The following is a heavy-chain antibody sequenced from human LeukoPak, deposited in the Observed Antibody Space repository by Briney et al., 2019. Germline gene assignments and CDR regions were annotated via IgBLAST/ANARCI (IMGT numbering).Heavy chain of an antibody. D-gene: IGHD6-19*01. CDR2: MNHSGST. CDR1: GGSFSGYY. J-gene: IGHJ6*03. Sequence: SDTLSLTCAVYGGSFSGYYWSCLREPPGKGREGSGEMNHSGSTNYNPSLKSRVTISVDTSKNQFSLKLSSVTAADTAVYYCARQGSGWQEYYYYDYDRDVWGKGTTVTISS. V-gene: IGHV4-34*01. CDR3: ARQGSGWQEYYYYDYDRDV.